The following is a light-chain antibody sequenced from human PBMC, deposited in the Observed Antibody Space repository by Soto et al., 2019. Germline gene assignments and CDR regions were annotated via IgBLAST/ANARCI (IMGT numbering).Light chain of an antibody. CDR3: SSDASSYITV. J-gene: IGLJ2*01. V-gene: IGLV2-11*01. Sequence: QSALSQPRSVSGSPGQSVTISCTGTSSDVGAYNYVSWFQQHPGKAPKLMIYDVTKRPSGVPDRFSGSKAGNTASLTISGLQAEEAADYYCSSDASSYITVFGGGTKLTVL. CDR2: DVT. CDR1: SSDVGAYNY.